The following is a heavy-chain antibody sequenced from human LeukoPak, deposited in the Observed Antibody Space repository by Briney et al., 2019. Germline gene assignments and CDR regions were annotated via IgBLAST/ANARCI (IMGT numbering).Heavy chain of an antibody. CDR1: GYTFASYS. J-gene: IGHJ3*02. V-gene: IGHV1-46*01. Sequence: ASVNVSCKASGYTFASYSMHWVRQAPGQGLEWMGIINPSGGSTYAQKFQGRVTMTRDTSTSTVYMELSSLRSEDAAVYYCARRGDSFDIWGQGTKVTVSS. CDR2: INPSGGST. CDR3: ARRGDSFDI. D-gene: IGHD3-10*01.